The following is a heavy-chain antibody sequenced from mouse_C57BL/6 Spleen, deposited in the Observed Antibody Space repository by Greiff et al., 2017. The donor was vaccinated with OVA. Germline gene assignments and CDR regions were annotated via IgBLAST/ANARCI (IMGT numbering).Heavy chain of an antibody. J-gene: IGHJ4*01. V-gene: IGHV1-81*01. CDR3: ARYGDYGPYAMDY. CDR1: GYTFTSYG. D-gene: IGHD2-4*01. Sequence: QVQLQQSGAELARPGASVKLSCKASGYTFTSYGISWVKQRTGQGLEWIGEIYPRSGNTYYNEKFKGKATLTADKSSSTAYMELRSLTSEDSAVYFCARYGDYGPYAMDYWGQGTSVTVSS. CDR2: IYPRSGNT.